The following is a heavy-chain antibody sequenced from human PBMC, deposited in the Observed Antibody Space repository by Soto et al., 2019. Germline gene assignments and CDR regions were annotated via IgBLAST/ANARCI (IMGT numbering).Heavy chain of an antibody. Sequence: QVQLVQSGAEVQKPGSSMKVSCKASGGTFSSYSINWVRQAPGQGLEWMGEIIPIFGTANYAQKFQGRVTITADESTSTAYMELSRLRSEDTDVYYCARDGGRHSGGIDYWGKGNLVTVSS. D-gene: IGHD1-26*01. V-gene: IGHV1-69*01. CDR3: ARDGGRHSGGIDY. J-gene: IGHJ4*02. CDR2: IIPIFGTA. CDR1: GGTFSSYS.